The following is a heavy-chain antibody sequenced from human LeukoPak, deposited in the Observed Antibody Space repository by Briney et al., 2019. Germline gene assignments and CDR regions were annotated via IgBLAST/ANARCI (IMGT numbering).Heavy chain of an antibody. CDR2: IYYSGST. J-gene: IGHJ4*02. D-gene: IGHD6-19*01. Sequence: PSETLSLICTVSGGSITSYYRSWIRQPPGKGLEWIGYIYYSGSTNYNPSLKSRVTISVDTSKNQFSLKLSSVTAADTAVYYCARGGRIGQLAVDYWGQGTLVTVSS. V-gene: IGHV4-59*01. CDR1: GGSITSYY. CDR3: ARGGRIGQLAVDY.